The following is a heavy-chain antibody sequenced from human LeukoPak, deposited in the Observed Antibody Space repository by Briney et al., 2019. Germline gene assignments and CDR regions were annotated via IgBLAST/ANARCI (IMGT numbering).Heavy chain of an antibody. Sequence: PGGSLRLSCAAFGFTFSFYWMTWVRQAPGKGLEWVANIKEDGSEKNYVDSVKGRFTISRDNAKNSLYLQVNSLRAEDTAVYYCARDRGYLVFDYWGQGTLVTVSS. V-gene: IGHV3-7*01. J-gene: IGHJ4*02. CDR2: IKEDGSEK. D-gene: IGHD5-12*01. CDR3: ARDRGYLVFDY. CDR1: GFTFSFYW.